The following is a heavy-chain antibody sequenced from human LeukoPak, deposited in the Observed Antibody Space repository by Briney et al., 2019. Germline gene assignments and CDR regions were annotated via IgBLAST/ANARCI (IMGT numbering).Heavy chain of an antibody. CDR2: IKQDESEK. J-gene: IGHJ4*02. D-gene: IGHD1-1*01. V-gene: IGHV3-7*01. Sequence: GGSLRLSCAASGFTFSSYWMSWVRQAPGKGLDLLANIKQDESEKYYVDSVKGRFTISRDNAKNSLYLQMNSLRAEDTAVYYCARDKIEGPTKLDYWGQGILVTVSS. CDR1: GFTFSSYW. CDR3: ARDKIEGPTKLDY.